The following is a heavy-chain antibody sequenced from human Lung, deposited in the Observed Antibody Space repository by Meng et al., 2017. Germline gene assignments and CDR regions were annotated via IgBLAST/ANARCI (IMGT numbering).Heavy chain of an antibody. CDR2: INHSGST. V-gene: IGHV4-34*01. CDR1: GGSFSDYY. D-gene: IGHD4-11*01. Sequence: QVRLQPRGAGRLKPSETLSLTCVVSGGSFSDYYWSWIRQPPGKGLERIGEINHSGSTNYNPSLESRATISVDTSQNNLSLKLSSVTAADSAVYYCARGPTTMAHDFDYWGQGTLVTVSS. J-gene: IGHJ4*02. CDR3: ARGPTTMAHDFDY.